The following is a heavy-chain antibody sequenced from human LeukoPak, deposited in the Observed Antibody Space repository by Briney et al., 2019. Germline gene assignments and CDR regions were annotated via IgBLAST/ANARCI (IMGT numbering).Heavy chain of an antibody. D-gene: IGHD4-23*01. CDR1: GGSIISSSYY. CDR3: ARQGGGNLPFDY. V-gene: IGHV4-61*05. Sequence: SETLSLTCTVSGGSIISSSYYWGWIRQPPGKGLEWIGYISYSGSTNYNPSLKSRVTISVDTSKNQFSRKLSSVTAADTAVYYCARQGGGNLPFDYWGQGTLVTVSS. CDR2: ISYSGST. J-gene: IGHJ4*02.